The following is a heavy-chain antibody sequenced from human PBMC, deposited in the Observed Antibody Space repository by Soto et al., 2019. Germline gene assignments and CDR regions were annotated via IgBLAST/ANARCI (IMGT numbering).Heavy chain of an antibody. CDR3: ARHIYQLLWAIYYYYGMDV. V-gene: IGHV4-39*01. J-gene: IGHJ6*02. CDR2: IYYSGST. D-gene: IGHD2-2*01. Sequence: PSETLSLTCTVSGGSISSSSYYWGWIRQPPGKGLEWIGSIYYSGSTYYNPSLKSRVTISVDTSKNQFSLKLSSVTAADTAVYYCARHIYQLLWAIYYYYGMDVWGQGTTVTVSS. CDR1: GGSISSSSYY.